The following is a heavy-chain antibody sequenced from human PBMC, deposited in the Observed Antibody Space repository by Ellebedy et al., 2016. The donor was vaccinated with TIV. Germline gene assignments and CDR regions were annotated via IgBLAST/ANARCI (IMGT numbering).Heavy chain of an antibody. CDR3: AKDTSNRYYFDC. Sequence: GESLKISCAASGFTFSSYAMSWVRQAPGKGLEWVSIINAGGGSRFYADSVKGRFTVSRDNSKNTLYLKMNSLSADDTAVYYCAKDTSNRYYFDCWGQGTLVTVSS. J-gene: IGHJ4*02. CDR2: INAGGGSR. V-gene: IGHV3-23*01. D-gene: IGHD1-14*01. CDR1: GFTFSSYA.